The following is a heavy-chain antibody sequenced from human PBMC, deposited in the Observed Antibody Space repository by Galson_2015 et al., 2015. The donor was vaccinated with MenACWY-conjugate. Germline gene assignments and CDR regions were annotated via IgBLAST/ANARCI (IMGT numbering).Heavy chain of an antibody. J-gene: IGHJ6*02. V-gene: IGHV5-51*01. CDR1: GSYFTRYW. CDR2: ISPGDSNT. CDR3: ARHPPGGRGMDV. D-gene: IGHD1-26*01. Sequence: QSGAEVTQPGESLEISCKGSGSYFTRYWIAWVRQIPGKGLEWMGLISPGDSNTRYSPSFQGQVTISADKSISTAYLQWSSLKASDTAMYYCARHPPGGRGMDVWGQGTTVTVSS.